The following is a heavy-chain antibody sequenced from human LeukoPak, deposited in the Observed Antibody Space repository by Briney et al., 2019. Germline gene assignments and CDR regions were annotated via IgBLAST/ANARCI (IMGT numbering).Heavy chain of an antibody. CDR2: IYYSGST. CDR1: GGSISSYY. Sequence: SETLSLTCTVSGGSISSYYWSWIRQPPGKGLEWIGYIYYSGSTNYNPSLKSRVTISVDTSKNQFSLKLSSVTAADTAVYYCASSYGSGSYKSPYYFDYWGQGTLVTVSS. D-gene: IGHD3-10*01. V-gene: IGHV4-59*01. J-gene: IGHJ4*02. CDR3: ASSYGSGSYKSPYYFDY.